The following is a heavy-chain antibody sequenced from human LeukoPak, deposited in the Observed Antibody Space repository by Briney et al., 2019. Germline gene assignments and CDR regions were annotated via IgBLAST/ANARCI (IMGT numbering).Heavy chain of an antibody. CDR2: IYYSGST. CDR3: AKHEVAWFVD. D-gene: IGHD3-9*01. V-gene: IGHV4-59*08. J-gene: IGHJ4*02. CDR1: GGSISSYY. Sequence: SETLSLICTVSGGSISSYYWSWIRQPPGKGLEWIGYIYYSGSTNYNPSLKSRVTLSVDTSKNQFSLRLNSVTAADTALCYCAKHEVAWFVDWGQGTLVTVSS.